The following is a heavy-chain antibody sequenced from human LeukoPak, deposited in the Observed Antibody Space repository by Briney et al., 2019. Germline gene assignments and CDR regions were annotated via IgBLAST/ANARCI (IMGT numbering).Heavy chain of an antibody. Sequence: PSETLSLTCTVSGGSISSGSYYWGWIRQPPGKGLEWIVSIYYSGSTYYNPSLKSRVTISVDTSKNQFSLKLSSVTAADTAVYYCASKPRYCSSTSCYAFAFDIWGQGTMVTVSS. CDR3: ASKPRYCSSTSCYAFAFDI. J-gene: IGHJ3*02. CDR2: IYYSGST. D-gene: IGHD2-2*01. CDR1: GGSISSGSYY. V-gene: IGHV4-39*07.